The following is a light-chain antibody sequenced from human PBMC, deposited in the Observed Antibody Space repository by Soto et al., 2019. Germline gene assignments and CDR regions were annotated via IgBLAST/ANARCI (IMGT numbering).Light chain of an antibody. CDR3: SSYTSSSTLV. J-gene: IGLJ1*01. CDR1: SSDVGGYSY. Sequence: QSALTQPASVSGSPGQSITISCTGTSSDVGGYSYVSWYQQHPGIVPKLMIYDVSNRPSGVSNRFSGSKSDNTASLIISGLQAEDEADYYCSSYTSSSTLVFGTGTKLTVL. CDR2: DVS. V-gene: IGLV2-14*03.